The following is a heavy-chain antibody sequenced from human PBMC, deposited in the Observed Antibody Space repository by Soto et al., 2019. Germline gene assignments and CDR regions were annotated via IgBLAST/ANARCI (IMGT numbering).Heavy chain of an antibody. D-gene: IGHD5-12*01. J-gene: IGHJ5*02. Sequence: SETLSLTCAVYGGSFSGYYWSWIRQPPGKGLEWIGEINHSGSTNYNPSLKSRVTISVDTSKNQFSLKLSSVTAADTAVYYCARGMVEMATIDAPHWFDPWGQGTLVTVS. CDR3: ARGMVEMATIDAPHWFDP. V-gene: IGHV4-34*01. CDR2: INHSGST. CDR1: GGSFSGYY.